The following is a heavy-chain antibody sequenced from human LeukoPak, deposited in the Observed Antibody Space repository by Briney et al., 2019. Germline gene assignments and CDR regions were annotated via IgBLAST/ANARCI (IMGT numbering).Heavy chain of an antibody. D-gene: IGHD1-26*01. Sequence: GASVKVSCKASGYTFTSYGISWVRQAPGQGPEWMGWISAYNGNTNYAQKLQGRVTMTTDTSTSTAYMELRSLRSDDTAVYYCARNQYSGSYSPRDGMDVWGKGTTVTVSS. CDR2: ISAYNGNT. CDR1: GYTFTSYG. CDR3: ARNQYSGSYSPRDGMDV. J-gene: IGHJ6*04. V-gene: IGHV1-18*01.